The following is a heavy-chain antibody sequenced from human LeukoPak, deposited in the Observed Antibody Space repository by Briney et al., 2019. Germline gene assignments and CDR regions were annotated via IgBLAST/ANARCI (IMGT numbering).Heavy chain of an antibody. CDR2: IYYSGNT. CDR1: GGSINSGTYY. Sequence: PSETLSLTCTVSGGSINSGTYYWTWIRQHPGKGLEWIGYIYYSGNTYYNPSLKSRVTISIDTSKNQFSLKLSSVTAADTAVYYCARTYYYDSSGYYSHIDYWGQGTLVTVSS. V-gene: IGHV4-31*03. D-gene: IGHD3-22*01. CDR3: ARTYYYDSSGYYSHIDY. J-gene: IGHJ4*02.